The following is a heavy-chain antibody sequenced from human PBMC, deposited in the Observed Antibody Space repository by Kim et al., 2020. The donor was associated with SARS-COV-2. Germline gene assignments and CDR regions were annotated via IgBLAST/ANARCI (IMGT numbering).Heavy chain of an antibody. Sequence: GGSLRLSCVTSGFTFSSHVMNWVRQAPGKGLEWVSSIGLTGNTYYADSVSGRFTISRDNSKNTLDLQMNSLRAEDTAIYYCTRRNCNNGICYYFDYWGQGTLVTASS. D-gene: IGHD2-8*01. CDR2: IGLTGNT. CDR3: TRRNCNNGICYYFDY. V-gene: IGHV3-23*01. J-gene: IGHJ4*02. CDR1: GFTFSSHV.